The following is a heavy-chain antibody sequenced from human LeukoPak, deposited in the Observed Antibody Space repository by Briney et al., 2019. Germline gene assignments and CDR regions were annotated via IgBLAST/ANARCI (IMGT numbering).Heavy chain of an antibody. J-gene: IGHJ4*02. Sequence: KSSETLSLTCTVSGDSITNSNYFWGWIRQPPGQGLEWIGEVFYNGNTHYNPSFKSRVFISTDTSKNQFSLTLTAVTASDTAIYYCARRSPLVVVTAAHYYDYWGQGTLVTVSS. D-gene: IGHD2-21*02. CDR1: GDSITNSNYF. CDR2: VFYNGNT. V-gene: IGHV4-39*01. CDR3: ARRSPLVVVTAAHYYDY.